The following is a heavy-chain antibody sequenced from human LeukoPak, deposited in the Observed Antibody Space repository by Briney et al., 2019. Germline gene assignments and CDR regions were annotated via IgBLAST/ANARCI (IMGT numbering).Heavy chain of an antibody. V-gene: IGHV5-51*01. D-gene: IGHD6-13*01. J-gene: IGHJ6*02. Sequence: GESLKISCKGSGYSFTSYWIGWVRQMPGKGLEWMGIIYPGDSDTRYSPSFQGQVTISADKSISTAYLQWSSLKASDTAMYYCARGTAYSSSWYAHRPDYYYYYGMDVWGQGTTVTVSS. CDR1: GYSFTSYW. CDR3: ARGTAYSSSWYAHRPDYYYYYGMDV. CDR2: IYPGDSDT.